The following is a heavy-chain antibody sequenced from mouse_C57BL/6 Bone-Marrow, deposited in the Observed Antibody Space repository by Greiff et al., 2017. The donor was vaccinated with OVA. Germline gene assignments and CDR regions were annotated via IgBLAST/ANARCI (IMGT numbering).Heavy chain of an antibody. Sequence: DVKLVESGGGLVQPGESLKLSCESNEYEFPSHDMSWVRKTPEKRLELVAAINSDGGSTYYPDTMERRFIISRDNTKKTLYLQMSSLRSEDTALYYCARRSQRVCAMDYWGQGTSVTVSS. CDR1: EYEFPSHD. CDR3: ARRSQRVCAMDY. CDR2: INSDGGST. J-gene: IGHJ4*01. V-gene: IGHV5-2*03.